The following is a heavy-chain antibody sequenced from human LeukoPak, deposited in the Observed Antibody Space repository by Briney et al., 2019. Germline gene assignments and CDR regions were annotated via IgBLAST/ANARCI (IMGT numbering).Heavy chain of an antibody. D-gene: IGHD4-23*01. CDR1: GGSISNYY. Sequence: SETLSLTCTVSGGSISNYYWSWIRQPPGKGLEWIENIYYSGSPNYNPSLKSRVTISEETSKNQSSLKLSPVTTPDTAWYYCARKGSYGGYFDHWGQGTLVTVSS. V-gene: IGHV4-59*08. J-gene: IGHJ4*02. CDR2: IYYSGSP. CDR3: ARKGSYGGYFDH.